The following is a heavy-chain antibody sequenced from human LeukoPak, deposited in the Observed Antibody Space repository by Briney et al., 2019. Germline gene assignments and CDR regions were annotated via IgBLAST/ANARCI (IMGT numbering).Heavy chain of an antibody. V-gene: IGHV4-39*01. CDR1: GDSVSRSDSY. J-gene: IGHJ1*01. CDR3: ARRRYYDSSGYLE. Sequence: SETLSLTCTIFGDSVSRSDSYWDWIRQPPRKGLEWIGTIYYSGRTYYSPSLKSRVTLSVNMSNNQFSLTLSSVTAADTALYFCARRRYYDSSGYLEWGQGTLVTVSS. CDR2: IYYSGRT. D-gene: IGHD3-22*01.